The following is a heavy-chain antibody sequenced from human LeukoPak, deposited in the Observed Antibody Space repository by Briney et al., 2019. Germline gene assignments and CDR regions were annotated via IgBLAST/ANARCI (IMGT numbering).Heavy chain of an antibody. CDR2: INPNSGGT. D-gene: IGHD6-19*01. CDR1: GYTFTGYY. CDR3: ARSPQWLVYIDY. Sequence: ASVKVSSKASGYTFTGYYMHWVRQAPGQGLEWMGWINPNSGGTNYAQKFQGRVTMTRDTSISTAYMELSRLRSDDTAVYYCARSPQWLVYIDYWGQGTLVTVSS. V-gene: IGHV1-2*02. J-gene: IGHJ4*02.